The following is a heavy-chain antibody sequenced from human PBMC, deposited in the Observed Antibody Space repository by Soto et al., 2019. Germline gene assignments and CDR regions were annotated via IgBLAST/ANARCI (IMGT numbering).Heavy chain of an antibody. J-gene: IGHJ6*02. Sequence: GGSLRLSCAASGLTFSLYAMTWVRQAPGKGLEWVSAISGSGSSTYYADSVKGRFTTSRDNSKNTLFLQMDSLRAEDTAVYYYAKDPGYSNYYGIDVWGQGTTVTVSS. D-gene: IGHD4-4*01. V-gene: IGHV3-23*01. CDR3: AKDPGYSNYYGIDV. CDR1: GLTFSLYA. CDR2: ISGSGSST.